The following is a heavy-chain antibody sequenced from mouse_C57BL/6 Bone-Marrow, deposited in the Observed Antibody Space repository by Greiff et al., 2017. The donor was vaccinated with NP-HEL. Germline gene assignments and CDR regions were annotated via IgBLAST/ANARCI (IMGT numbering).Heavy chain of an antibody. J-gene: IGHJ3*01. CDR2: INPSTGGT. CDR1: GYSFTGYY. V-gene: IGHV1-42*01. Sequence: VQLQQSGPELVKPGASVKISCKASGYSFTGYYMNWVKQSPEKSLEWIGEINPSTGGTTYNQKFKAKATLTVDKSSSTTYMQLKSLTSEDSAVYYCASLHYYGSGGFAYWGQGTLVTVSA. CDR3: ASLHYYGSGGFAY. D-gene: IGHD1-1*01.